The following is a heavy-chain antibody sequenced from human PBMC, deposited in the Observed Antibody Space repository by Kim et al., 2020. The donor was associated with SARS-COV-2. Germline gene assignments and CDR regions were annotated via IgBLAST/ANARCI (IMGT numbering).Heavy chain of an antibody. D-gene: IGHD3-3*01. J-gene: IGHJ4*02. V-gene: IGHV3-64D*09. CDR2: LSGDGRIT. Sequence: GGSLRRSCAASGFTFRNFDYYGMHWVRQAPGKGLEFVSALSGDGRITDYADSVKDRFTISRDNSKNTLYLQMNNLRLEDTAVYYCVTGKAYYYEDWGQGTLVTVSS. CDR3: VTGKAYYYED. CDR1: GFTFRNFDYYG.